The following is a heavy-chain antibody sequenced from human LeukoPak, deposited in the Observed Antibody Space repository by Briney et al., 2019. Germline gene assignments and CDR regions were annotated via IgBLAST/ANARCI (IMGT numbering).Heavy chain of an antibody. J-gene: IGHJ6*02. D-gene: IGHD2-2*01. Sequence: SETQALTRTVSVGFIRRYYWCCLRQPAGRGLEGSGRIYTSGSTNYNPSLKGRVTMSVDTSKNQCSLMLSSVTAADTAVYYCARGPDIVVVPAARPVYYYYYGMDVWGQGTTVTVSS. CDR2: IYTSGST. V-gene: IGHV4-4*07. CDR3: ARGPDIVVVPAARPVYYYYYGMDV. CDR1: VGFIRRYY.